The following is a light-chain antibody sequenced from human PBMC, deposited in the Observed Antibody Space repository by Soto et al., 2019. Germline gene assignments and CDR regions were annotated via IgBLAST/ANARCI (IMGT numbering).Light chain of an antibody. Sequence: QSALSQPASVSGSPGQSITISCTGTSSDIGAFNYVSWYQHHPDKAPKLIIYKVNIRPSGISYRFSGSKSGNTASLTISGLQAEDKADYHCMSYTSSTAYVFGTGTKVTVL. CDR1: SSDIGAFNY. CDR2: KVN. CDR3: MSYTSSTAYV. J-gene: IGLJ1*01. V-gene: IGLV2-14*01.